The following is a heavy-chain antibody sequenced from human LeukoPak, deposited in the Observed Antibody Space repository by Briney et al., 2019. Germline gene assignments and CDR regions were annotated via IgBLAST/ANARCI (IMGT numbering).Heavy chain of an antibody. J-gene: IGHJ3*02. V-gene: IGHV3-74*01. CDR1: GITFSSYW. Sequence: GGSLRLSCAASGITFSSYWMDWVRQAPGKGLVWVSRINVDGSSTSYADSVKGRFTLSRDNAKNTLYLQMNSLRAEDTAVYYCARDFIAAAGIDAFDIWGLGTMVTVSS. CDR3: ARDFIAAAGIDAFDI. D-gene: IGHD6-13*01. CDR2: INVDGSST.